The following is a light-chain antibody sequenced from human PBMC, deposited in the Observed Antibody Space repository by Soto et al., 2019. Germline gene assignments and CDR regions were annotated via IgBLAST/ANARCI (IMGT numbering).Light chain of an antibody. J-gene: IGKJ4*01. CDR1: QSISSY. V-gene: IGKV1-39*01. CDR3: QQSFSTPQT. Sequence: DIQMTQSPSSLSASVRDRVTITCRASQSISSYLNWYQQKPGKAPKLLINVASTLQGGVPSRFSGSGSGTEFTLAISSLQPEDSATYYCQQSFSTPQTFGGGTKVDIK. CDR2: VAS.